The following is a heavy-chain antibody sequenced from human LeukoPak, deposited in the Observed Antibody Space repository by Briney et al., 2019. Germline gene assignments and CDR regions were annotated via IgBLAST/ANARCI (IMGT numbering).Heavy chain of an antibody. J-gene: IGHJ3*02. Sequence: GGSLRLSCAAPGFTFGRYAMNWVPQAPGRGVEWVSTISGSGGSTYYADSVKGRFNISRDISTNTLSMKINRERAADARVYYCARDRDDYGDPDAFDMTGQGTMVSASS. CDR2: ISGSGGST. CDR1: GFTFGRYA. CDR3: ARDRDDYGDPDAFDM. D-gene: IGHD4-17*01. V-gene: IGHV3-23*01.